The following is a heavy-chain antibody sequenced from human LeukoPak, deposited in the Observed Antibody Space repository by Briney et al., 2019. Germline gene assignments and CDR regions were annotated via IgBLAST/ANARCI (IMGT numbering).Heavy chain of an antibody. Sequence: MTSETLSLTCTVSGGSISSSSYYWGWIRQPPGKGLEWIGSIYYSGSTYYNPSLKSRVTISVDTSKNQFSLKLSSVTAADTAVYYCARRSYYDSSGYPPDYWGQGTLVTVSS. D-gene: IGHD3-22*01. J-gene: IGHJ4*02. CDR3: ARRSYYDSSGYPPDY. CDR2: IYYSGST. V-gene: IGHV4-39*01. CDR1: GGSISSSSYY.